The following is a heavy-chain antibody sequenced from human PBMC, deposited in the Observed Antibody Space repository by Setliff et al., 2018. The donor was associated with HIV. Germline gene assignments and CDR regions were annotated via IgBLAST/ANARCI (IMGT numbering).Heavy chain of an antibody. V-gene: IGHV4-34*01. CDR2: INHSGST. D-gene: IGHD4-17*01. CDR1: GGSFSGYY. Sequence: SETLSLTCAVYGGSFSGYYWSWIRQPPGKGLEWIGEINHSGSTNYNPSLKSRVTISVDTSKNQFSLKLSSVTAADTAVYYCAGRRSRYGDSYYWGQGTLVTVS. J-gene: IGHJ4*02. CDR3: AGRRSRYGDSYY.